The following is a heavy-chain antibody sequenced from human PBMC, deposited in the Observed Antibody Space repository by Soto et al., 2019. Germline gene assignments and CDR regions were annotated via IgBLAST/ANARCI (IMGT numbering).Heavy chain of an antibody. Sequence: GGSLRLSCAASGFTFSSYDMHWVRQATGKGLEWVSTINTAGDTYYPDSVKGQFTISRENAKNSLYLQINSLKAGDTAVFYCARGRSSGYYYFDYWDLGTLVTVSS. J-gene: IGHJ4*02. CDR3: ARGRSSGYYYFDY. V-gene: IGHV3-13*04. D-gene: IGHD3-22*01. CDR1: GFTFSSYD. CDR2: INTAGDT.